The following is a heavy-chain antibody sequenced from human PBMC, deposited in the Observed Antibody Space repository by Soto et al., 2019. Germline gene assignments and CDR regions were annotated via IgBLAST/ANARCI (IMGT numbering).Heavy chain of an antibody. V-gene: IGHV3-23*01. CDR1: GFSFSTYA. D-gene: IGHD1-7*01. CDR2: ISGSGSAT. Sequence: EVQLLESGGGLVQPGGSLRLSCAASGFSFSTYAMGWVRQAPGTGLEWVSAISGSGSATYYADPVKGRFTISRDNSKDTLYLQMNSLRAGDTAVYYCAKVINGTGTIVIDASWGQGSLVTVSS. J-gene: IGHJ5*02. CDR3: AKVINGTGTIVIDAS.